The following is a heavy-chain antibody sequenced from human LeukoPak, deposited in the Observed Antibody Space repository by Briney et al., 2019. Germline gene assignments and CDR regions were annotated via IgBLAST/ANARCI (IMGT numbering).Heavy chain of an antibody. V-gene: IGHV3-7*01. CDR3: ARTRYSSTWFLFDF. CDR2: IKQDGGDQ. Sequence: QTGGSLRLSCAASEFRFSLYWMSWVRQAPGKGLEWVASIKQDGGDQYYVDSVKGRFTISRDNAENFLYLQMNSLRADDTAVYYCARTRYSSTWFLFDFWGQGDLVTVSS. CDR1: EFRFSLYW. D-gene: IGHD6-13*01. J-gene: IGHJ4*02.